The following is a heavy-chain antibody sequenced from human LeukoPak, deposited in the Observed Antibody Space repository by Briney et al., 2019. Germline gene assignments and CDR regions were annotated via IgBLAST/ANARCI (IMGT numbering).Heavy chain of an antibody. CDR1: GGSFSGYY. D-gene: IGHD3-16*02. V-gene: IGHV4-34*01. J-gene: IGHJ4*02. CDR3: ARATWGSYRYPPHFDY. CDR2: INHSGST. Sequence: SETLSLTCAVYGGSFSGYYWSWIRQPPGKGLEWIGEINHSGSTNYNPSLKSRVTISVDTSKNQFSLKLSSVTAADTAVHYCARATWGSYRYPPHFDYWGQGTLVTVSS.